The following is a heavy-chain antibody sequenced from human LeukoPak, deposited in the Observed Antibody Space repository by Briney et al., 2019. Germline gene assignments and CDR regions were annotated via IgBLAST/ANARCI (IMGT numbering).Heavy chain of an antibody. CDR2: IYYSGST. J-gene: IGHJ3*02. D-gene: IGHD3-22*01. V-gene: IGHV4-59*01. CDR1: GGSISSYY. CDR3: ARVGLLYYYDSSGYPNPTAYDAFDI. Sequence: SETLSLTCTVSGGSISSYYWSWIRQPPGKGLEWIGYIYYSGSTNYNPSLKSRVTISVDTSKNQFSLKLSSVTAADTAVYYCARVGLLYYYDSSGYPNPTAYDAFDIWGQGTMSPSLQ.